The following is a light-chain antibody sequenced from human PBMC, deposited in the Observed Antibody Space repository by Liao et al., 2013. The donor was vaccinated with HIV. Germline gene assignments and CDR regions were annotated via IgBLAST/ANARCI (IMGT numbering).Light chain of an antibody. CDR3: LAWDDTRA. CDR2: QDD. V-gene: IGLV3-1*01. CDR1: KLGDKY. Sequence: SYELTQPPSVSVSPGQTASIPCSGDKLGDKYVCWYQQKPGQSPVLVMYQDDKRPSGIPERFSGSNSGNAATLTISGTQPMDEGDYYCLAWDDTRAFGGGTRLTVL. J-gene: IGLJ2*01.